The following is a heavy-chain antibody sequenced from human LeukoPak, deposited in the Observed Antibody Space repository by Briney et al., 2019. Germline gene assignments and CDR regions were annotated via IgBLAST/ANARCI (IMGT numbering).Heavy chain of an antibody. CDR1: GYTFTKYV. D-gene: IGHD2-21*01. CDR3: ARDDCGDTCYPGGY. Sequence: GASAKVSCKASGYTFTKYVVHWVRQAPGQRPEWMGWINAGNGDTKYSQNFQDRVTITRDTSANTAYMELSSQTSEDTALYYCARDDCGDTCYPGGYWGQGTLVTVSS. J-gene: IGHJ4*02. V-gene: IGHV1-3*01. CDR2: INAGNGDT.